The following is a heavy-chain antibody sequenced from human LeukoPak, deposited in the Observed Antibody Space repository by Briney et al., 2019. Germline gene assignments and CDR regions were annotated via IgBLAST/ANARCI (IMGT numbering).Heavy chain of an antibody. V-gene: IGHV3-48*03. D-gene: IGHD1-26*01. CDR1: GFTFSSYE. CDR2: ISSSGCTI. Sequence: PGGSLRLSCAASGFTFSSYEMNWVRQAPGKGLEWVSYISSSGCTIYYADSVKGRFTISRDNAKNSLYLQMNSLRAEDTAVYYCARGDMWDIDYWGQGTLVAVSS. J-gene: IGHJ4*02. CDR3: ARGDMWDIDY.